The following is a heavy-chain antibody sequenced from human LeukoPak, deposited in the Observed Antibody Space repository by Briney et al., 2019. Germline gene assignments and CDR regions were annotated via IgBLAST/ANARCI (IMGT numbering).Heavy chain of an antibody. D-gene: IGHD6-19*01. J-gene: IGHJ6*02. CDR3: ARGYSSGWPLYYYYGMDV. CDR2: TYYRSKWYN. CDR1: GDSVSSNSAA. Sequence: SQTLSLTCAISGDSVSSNSAAWNWIRQSPSRGLEWLGRTYYRSKWYNDYAVSVKSRITINPDTSKNQFSLQLNSVTPEDTAVYYCARGYSSGWPLYYYYGMDVWGQGTTVTVSS. V-gene: IGHV6-1*01.